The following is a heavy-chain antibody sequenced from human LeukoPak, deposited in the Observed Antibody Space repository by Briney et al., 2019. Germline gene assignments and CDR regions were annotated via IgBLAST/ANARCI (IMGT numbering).Heavy chain of an antibody. V-gene: IGHV3-30*02. CDR3: AKPIAGYYGYYFDY. Sequence: GGSLRLSCAASGFTFSSYDMHWVRQAPGKGLEWVAFIRYDGSNKYYADSVKGRFTISRDNSKNTLYLQMNSLRAEDTAVYYCAKPIAGYYGYYFDYWGQGTLVTVSS. CDR2: IRYDGSNK. J-gene: IGHJ4*02. CDR1: GFTFSSYD. D-gene: IGHD3-9*01.